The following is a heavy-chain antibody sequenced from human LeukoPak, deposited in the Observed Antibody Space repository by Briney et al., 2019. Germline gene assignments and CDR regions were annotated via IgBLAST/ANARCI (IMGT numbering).Heavy chain of an antibody. CDR3: AKEGYSSSWDYYYYYYMDV. V-gene: IGHV3-23*01. CDR1: GFTFSSYA. Sequence: GGSLRLSCAASGFTFSSYAMSWVRPAPGKGLEWVSAISGSGGRTYYADSVKGRFTISRDNSKNTLYLQMNSLRAEDTAVYYCAKEGYSSSWDYYYYYYMDVWGKGTTVTVSS. CDR2: ISGSGGRT. D-gene: IGHD6-13*01. J-gene: IGHJ6*03.